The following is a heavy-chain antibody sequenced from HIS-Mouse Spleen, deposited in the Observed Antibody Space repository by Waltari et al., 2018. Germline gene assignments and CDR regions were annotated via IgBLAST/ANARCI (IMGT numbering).Heavy chain of an antibody. CDR2: IYYSGST. CDR1: GGSISRRRYY. Sequence: QLQLQESGPGLVKPSATLALTCTVPGGSISRRRYYWGWIRQPPGKGLEWIGSIYYSGSTYYNPSLKSRVTISVDTSKNQFSLKLSSVTAADTAVYYCAREIPYSSSWYDWYFDLWGRGTLVTVSS. D-gene: IGHD6-13*01. J-gene: IGHJ2*01. CDR3: AREIPYSSSWYDWYFDL. V-gene: IGHV4-39*07.